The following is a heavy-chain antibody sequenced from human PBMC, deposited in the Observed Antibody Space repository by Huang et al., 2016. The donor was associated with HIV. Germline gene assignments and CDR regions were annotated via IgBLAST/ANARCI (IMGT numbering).Heavy chain of an antibody. CDR3: ARDTMVRGFDY. V-gene: IGHV4-59*11. J-gene: IGHJ4*02. CDR2: IYYSGST. D-gene: IGHD3-10*01. Sequence: QVQLQESGPGLVKPSETLSLTCTVSGGSISSHCWSWIRQPPGKGLEWIGSIYYSGSTNYSPSLKSRVTISVDTSKNQFSLKLSSVTAADTAVYYCARDTMVRGFDYWGQGTLVTVSS. CDR1: GGSISSHC.